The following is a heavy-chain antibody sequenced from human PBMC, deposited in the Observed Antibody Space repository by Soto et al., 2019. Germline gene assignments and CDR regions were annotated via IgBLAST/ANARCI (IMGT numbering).Heavy chain of an antibody. Sequence: PGESLKISCKGSEYNFSTYWIAWVRQMPGKGLEWMGIIYPGDSDTRYSPSFQGQVTISADKSISTAYLQWSSLKASDTAMYYCARSGSSEAPGGMDVWGQGTTVTVSS. CDR3: ARSGSSEAPGGMDV. D-gene: IGHD6-19*01. CDR1: EYNFSTYW. J-gene: IGHJ6*02. V-gene: IGHV5-51*01. CDR2: IYPGDSDT.